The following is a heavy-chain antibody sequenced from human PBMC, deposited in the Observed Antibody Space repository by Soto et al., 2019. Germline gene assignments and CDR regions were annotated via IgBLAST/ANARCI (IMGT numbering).Heavy chain of an antibody. V-gene: IGHV4-61*01. D-gene: IGHD5-18*01. CDR3: ARGTDTAMVTGHDYYYYGMDV. Sequence: SETLSLTCTVSGFSVSSGSYYWSWIRQPPGKGLEWIGYIYYSGSTNYNPSLKSRVTISVDTSKNQFSLKLSSVTAADTAVYYCARGTDTAMVTGHDYYYYGMDVWGQGTTVTVSS. CDR2: IYYSGST. J-gene: IGHJ6*02. CDR1: GFSVSSGSYY.